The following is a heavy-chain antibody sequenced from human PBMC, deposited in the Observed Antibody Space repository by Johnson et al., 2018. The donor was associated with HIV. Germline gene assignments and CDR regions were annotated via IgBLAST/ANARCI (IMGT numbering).Heavy chain of an antibody. CDR1: GFTFSNAW. J-gene: IGHJ3*02. Sequence: VQLVESGGGLVQPGGSLRVSCAASGFTFSNAWMSWVRQAPGKGLEWVGRIKSKTDGGTTDYAAPVKGRFTISRDDSKNTLYLQMNSLKTEDTAVYYCTTQQRADAFDIWGQGTMVTVSS. V-gene: IGHV3-15*01. CDR3: TTQQRADAFDI. CDR2: IKSKTDGGTT. D-gene: IGHD6-13*01.